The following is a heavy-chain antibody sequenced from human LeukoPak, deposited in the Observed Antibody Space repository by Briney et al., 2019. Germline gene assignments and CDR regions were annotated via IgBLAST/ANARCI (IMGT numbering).Heavy chain of an antibody. CDR3: ARSKNYYYYMDV. Sequence: ASVKVSCKASGYTFTSYGISWVRQAPGQGLEWMGWISAYNGNTIYAQKLQGRVTMTTDTSTSTAYMELRSLRSDDTAVYYCARSKNYYYYMDVWGKGTTVTVSS. J-gene: IGHJ6*03. V-gene: IGHV1-18*01. CDR2: ISAYNGNT. CDR1: GYTFTSYG.